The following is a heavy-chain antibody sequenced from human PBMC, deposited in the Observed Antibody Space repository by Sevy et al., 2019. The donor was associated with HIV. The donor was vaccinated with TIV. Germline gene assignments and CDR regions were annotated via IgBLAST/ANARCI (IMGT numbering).Heavy chain of an antibody. CDR2: IFRGGDGP. J-gene: IGHJ3*02. CDR3: AGALYDSSGSFDALDI. D-gene: IGHD3-22*01. V-gene: IGHV3-23*01. CDR1: GFTFSNYA. Sequence: GGSLRLSCVASGFTFSNYAMNWVRQAPGKGLEWVSTIFRGGDGPYYADSVKGRFTISRDNSKDTVYLQLSSLGADDTAVYYCAGALYDSSGSFDALDIWGQGTMVTVSS.